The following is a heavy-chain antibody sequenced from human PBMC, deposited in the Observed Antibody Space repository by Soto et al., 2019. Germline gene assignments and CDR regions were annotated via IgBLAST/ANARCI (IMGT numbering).Heavy chain of an antibody. V-gene: IGHV1-69*13. Sequence: SVKVSCKASGGTFSSYAISWVRQAPGQGLEWMGGIIPIFGTANYAQKFQGRVTITADESTSTAYMELSSLRSDDTAVYYCAGSVWSTMKYLFDFWGQGTLVTVSS. D-gene: IGHD3-3*01. CDR1: GGTFSSYA. CDR2: IIPIFGTA. CDR3: AGSVWSTMKYLFDF. J-gene: IGHJ4*02.